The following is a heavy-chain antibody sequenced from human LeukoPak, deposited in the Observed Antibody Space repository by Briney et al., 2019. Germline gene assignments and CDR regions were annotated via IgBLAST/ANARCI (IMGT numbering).Heavy chain of an antibody. Sequence: SETLSLTCTVSGGSISSSSYYWGWIRQPPGKELEWIGYIYYSGSTNYNPSLKSRVTISVDTSKNQLSLKLSSVTAADTAVYYCARTRAYGGRPDYRGQGTLVTVSS. J-gene: IGHJ4*02. CDR2: IYYSGST. CDR1: GGSISSSSYY. V-gene: IGHV4-61*05. D-gene: IGHD4-23*01. CDR3: ARTRAYGGRPDY.